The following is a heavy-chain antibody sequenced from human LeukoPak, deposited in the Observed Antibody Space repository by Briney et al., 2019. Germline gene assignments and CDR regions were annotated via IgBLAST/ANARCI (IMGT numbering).Heavy chain of an antibody. V-gene: IGHV3-23*01. J-gene: IGHJ4*02. CDR2: ISAGGDRT. Sequence: PGGSLRLSCAASGFTFDDYGMSWVRQAPGKGLEWVSAISAGGDRTYYADAVKGRFTISRDNSNNTLYLQMNSLRAEDTAVYYCAKGYYGSGSYGWFDYWGQGTLVTVSS. CDR3: AKGYYGSGSYGWFDY. D-gene: IGHD3-10*01. CDR1: GFTFDDYG.